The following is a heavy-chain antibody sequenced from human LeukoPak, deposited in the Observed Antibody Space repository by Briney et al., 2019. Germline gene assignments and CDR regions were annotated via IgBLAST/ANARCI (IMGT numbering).Heavy chain of an antibody. CDR2: IKQDGSEK. V-gene: IGHV3-7*01. CDR1: GFTFSSYW. Sequence: GGSLRLSCAASGFTFSSYWISWVRQAPGKGLEWMANIKQDGSEKYYVDSVKGRFTISRDNAKNSLYLQMNSLRAEDTAVYYCARDTVFRPNWFDPWGQGTLVTVSS. CDR3: ARDTVFRPNWFDP. J-gene: IGHJ5*02. D-gene: IGHD4-11*01.